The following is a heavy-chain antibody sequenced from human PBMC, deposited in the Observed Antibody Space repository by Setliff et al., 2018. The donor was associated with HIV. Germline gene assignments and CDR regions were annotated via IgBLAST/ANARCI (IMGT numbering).Heavy chain of an antibody. CDR2: IYPGDSET. CDR1: GHSFTDYW. CDR3: ARVSRNLYGHLDGFDI. J-gene: IGHJ3*02. V-gene: IGHV5-51*01. D-gene: IGHD3-10*01. Sequence: GESLKISCRASGHSFTDYWIGWVRQMPGKGLECMGIIYPGDSETKYSPSFQGQVTISVDKSFNTAYLQWSSLRASDTTMYYCARVSRNLYGHLDGFDIWGHGTMVTVSS.